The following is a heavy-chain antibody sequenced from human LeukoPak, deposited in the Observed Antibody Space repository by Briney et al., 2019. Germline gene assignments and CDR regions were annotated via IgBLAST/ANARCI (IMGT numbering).Heavy chain of an antibody. D-gene: IGHD2-2*01. CDR1: GGSISSYY. CDR2: IYYSGST. J-gene: IGHJ3*02. V-gene: IGHV4-59*08. CDR3: ARHTIVVVPAPKYAFDI. Sequence: PSETLSLTCTVSGGSISSYYWSWIRQPPGKGLEWIGYIYYSGSTYYNPSLKSRVTISVDTSKNQFSLKLSSVTAADTAVYYCARHTIVVVPAPKYAFDIWGQGTMVTVSS.